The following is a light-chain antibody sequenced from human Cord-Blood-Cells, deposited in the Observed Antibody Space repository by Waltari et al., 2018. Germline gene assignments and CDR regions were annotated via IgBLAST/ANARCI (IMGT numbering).Light chain of an antibody. J-gene: IGLJ2*01. CDR3: CSYAGSSTSVV. CDR1: SSDVGSYNL. Sequence: QSALTQPASVSGSPGQSITIPCPGTSSDVGSYNLVSRYQQHPGKAPKLMIYEGSKRPSGVSNRFSGSKSGNTASLTISGLQAEDEADYYCCSYAGSSTSVVFGGGTKLTVL. V-gene: IGLV2-23*01. CDR2: EGS.